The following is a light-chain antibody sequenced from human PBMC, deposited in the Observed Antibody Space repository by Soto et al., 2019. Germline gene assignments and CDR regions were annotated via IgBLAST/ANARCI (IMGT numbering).Light chain of an antibody. Sequence: QSVLTQPPSVSGAPGQWLTISCTGSNSNIGAGYDVHWYQQHPGTAPKLLIYGSTNRPSGVPDRFSGSTSGTSASLAITGLQAEDEADYYCQSYDSSLSGSGVFGGGTKVTVL. CDR2: GST. CDR1: NSNIGAGYD. J-gene: IGLJ3*02. CDR3: QSYDSSLSGSGV. V-gene: IGLV1-40*01.